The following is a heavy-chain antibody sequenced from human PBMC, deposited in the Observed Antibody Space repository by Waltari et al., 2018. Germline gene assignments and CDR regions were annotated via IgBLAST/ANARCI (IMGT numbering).Heavy chain of an antibody. J-gene: IGHJ4*02. D-gene: IGHD4-4*01. Sequence: VRLVESGGGVVQRGGSLRLSCSGSGFPFSTYAIHWVRQAPGRGLEWMTFISSDGSDKFYADSVRGRFSISRDNSKNSVFLEADSLRPEDTAIYYCARTQYSFDFDCWGQGTLVTVSP. CDR2: ISSDGSDK. CDR3: ARTQYSFDFDC. V-gene: IGHV3-30*16. CDR1: GFPFSTYA.